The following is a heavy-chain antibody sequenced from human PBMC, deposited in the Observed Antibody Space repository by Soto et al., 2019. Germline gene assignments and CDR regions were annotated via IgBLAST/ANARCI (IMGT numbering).Heavy chain of an antibody. V-gene: IGHV1-8*01. CDR1: GYTFSTYD. J-gene: IGHJ5*02. CDR3: ARGRMGAAQFSTPRAYSYAFAP. D-gene: IGHD3-22*01. CDR2: MNPGSGDT. Sequence: GASVKVSCKTSGYTFSTYDINWVRQASGQGLEWLGWMNPGSGDTGYGRKFLGRVTLTRNTSTGTAYMELTSLRSDDSAIYYCARGRMGAAQFSTPRAYSYAFAPWGQGTLVTVSS.